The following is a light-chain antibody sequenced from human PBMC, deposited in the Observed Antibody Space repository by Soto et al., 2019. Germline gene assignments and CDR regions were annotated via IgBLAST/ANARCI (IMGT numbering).Light chain of an antibody. Sequence: DIVMTQSPLSLPVTPGEAASISCRSSQSLLHKNGNNYFNWYLQKPGQSPQVLIYMGSKRASGVPDGFSGSGSGTDFTLKISRVEAEDVGVYYCMQPIQSWTFGQGTKVDIK. CDR3: MQPIQSWT. CDR1: QSLLHKNGNNY. CDR2: MGS. J-gene: IGKJ1*01. V-gene: IGKV2-28*01.